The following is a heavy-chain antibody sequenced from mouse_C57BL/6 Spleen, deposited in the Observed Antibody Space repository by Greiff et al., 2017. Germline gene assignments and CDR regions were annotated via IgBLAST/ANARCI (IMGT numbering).Heavy chain of an antibody. CDR3: ARRYGSSPHWYFDV. CDR1: GYTFTDYY. J-gene: IGHJ1*03. V-gene: IGHV1-19*01. Sequence: DVQLVESGPVLVKPGASVKMSCKASGYTFTDYYMNWVKQSHGKSLEWIGVINPYNGGTSYNQKFKGKATLTVDKSSSTAYMELNSLTSEDSAVYYCARRYGSSPHWYFDVWGTGTTVTVSS. D-gene: IGHD1-1*01. CDR2: INPYNGGT.